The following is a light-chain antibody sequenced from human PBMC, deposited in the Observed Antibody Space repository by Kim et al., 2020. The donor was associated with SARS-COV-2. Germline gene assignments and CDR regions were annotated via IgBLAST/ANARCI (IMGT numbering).Light chain of an antibody. CDR2: EVS. Sequence: GQSVTISCTGTSNDVGPYNYVSWYQHHPGRAPKLLIYEVSNRPSGVPARFSGSKSGNTASLTVSGLQADDEADYYCSSYAGSDTFVFGGGTQLTVL. CDR3: SSYAGSDTFV. CDR1: SNDVGPYNY. J-gene: IGLJ7*01. V-gene: IGLV2-8*01.